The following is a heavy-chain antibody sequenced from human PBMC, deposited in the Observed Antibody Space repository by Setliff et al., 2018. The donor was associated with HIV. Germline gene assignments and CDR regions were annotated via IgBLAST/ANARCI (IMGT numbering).Heavy chain of an antibody. V-gene: IGHV3-9*01. CDR3: AKDYGDGHNWGAFDI. J-gene: IGHJ3*02. D-gene: IGHD1-1*01. Sequence: PGGSLRLSCAASGSTFDDYAMHWGRQAPGKGLEWVSGINWNSGTIAYADFVKGRFTISRDNTKNFVFLEMTNLRPEDTALYFCAKDYGDGHNWGAFDISGQGTMVTVS. CDR1: GSTFDDYA. CDR2: INWNSGTI.